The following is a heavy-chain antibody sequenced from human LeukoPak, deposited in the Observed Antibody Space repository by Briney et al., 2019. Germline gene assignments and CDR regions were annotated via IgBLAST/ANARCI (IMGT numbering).Heavy chain of an antibody. J-gene: IGHJ3*02. V-gene: IGHV1-69*04. CDR2: IIPILGIA. Sequence: SVKVSCKASGYTFTSYGISWLRQAPGQGLEWMGRIIPILGIANYAQKFQGRVTITADKSTSTAYMELSSLRSEDTAVYYCARGGGITIFGVVTSPDAFDIWGQGTMVTVSS. CDR1: GYTFTSYG. D-gene: IGHD3-3*01. CDR3: ARGGGITIFGVVTSPDAFDI.